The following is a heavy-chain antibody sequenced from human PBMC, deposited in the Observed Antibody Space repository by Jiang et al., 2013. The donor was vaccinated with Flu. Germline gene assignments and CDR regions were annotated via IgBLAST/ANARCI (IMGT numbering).Heavy chain of an antibody. CDR3: ARVFTQDKTWYFDY. V-gene: IGHV4-30-4*01. D-gene: IGHD2-15*01. J-gene: IGHJ4*02. CDR2: IYYSGST. Sequence: IYYSGSTYYNPSLKSRVTISVDTSKNQFSLKLSSVTAADTAVYYCARVFTQDKTWYFDYWGQGTLVTVSS.